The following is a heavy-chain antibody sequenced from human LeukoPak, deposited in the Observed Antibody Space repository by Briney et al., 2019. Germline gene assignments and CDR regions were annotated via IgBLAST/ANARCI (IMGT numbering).Heavy chain of an antibody. D-gene: IGHD4-11*01. J-gene: IGHJ5*02. Sequence: GGSQRLSCAASGFTFSSYSMNWVRQAPGKGLEWVSSISSSSSYIYYADSVKGRFTISRDNAKNSLYLQMNSLRAEDTAVYYCAREGTVTVDLRFDPWGQGTLVTVSS. V-gene: IGHV3-21*01. CDR3: AREGTVTVDLRFDP. CDR1: GFTFSSYS. CDR2: ISSSSSYI.